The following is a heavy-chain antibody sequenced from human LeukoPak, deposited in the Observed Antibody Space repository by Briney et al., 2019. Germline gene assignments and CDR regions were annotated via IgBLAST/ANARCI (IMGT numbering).Heavy chain of an antibody. D-gene: IGHD5-24*01. Sequence: PSETLSLTCTVYGGSISSYYWSWIRQPPGKGLEWIGEINYSGNTKYNPSLKSRVTISVDTSKNQFSLKLNSVTAADTAVYYCARPNDGYKDGPQWAFDIWDQGTMVTISS. CDR2: INYSGNT. CDR3: ARPNDGYKDGPQWAFDI. J-gene: IGHJ3*02. CDR1: GGSISSYY. V-gene: IGHV4-59*01.